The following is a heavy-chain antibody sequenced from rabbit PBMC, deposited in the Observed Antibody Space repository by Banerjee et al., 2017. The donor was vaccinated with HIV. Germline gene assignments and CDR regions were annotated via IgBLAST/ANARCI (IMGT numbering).Heavy chain of an antibody. CDR2: IYSSNGDK. Sequence: QSLEESGGDLVKPGGSLKLSCKASGSDISSNAMCWVRQAPGKGLELIACIYSSNGDKWYASWVNGRFTISRSTSLNTVDLKMTSLTVADTATYFCGRDRDGDAGYGSLALWGPGTLVTVS. D-gene: IGHD6-1*01. J-gene: IGHJ4*01. V-gene: IGHV1S43*01. CDR1: GSDISSNA. CDR3: GRDRDGDAGYGSLAL.